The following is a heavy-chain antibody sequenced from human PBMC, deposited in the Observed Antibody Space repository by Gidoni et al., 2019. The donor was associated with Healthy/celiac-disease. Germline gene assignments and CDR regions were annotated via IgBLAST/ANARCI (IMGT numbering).Heavy chain of an antibody. CDR2: ISYDGSKN. J-gene: IGHJ4*02. V-gene: IGHV3-30-3*01. CDR3: ARAHVDTAMVTN. CDR1: GFTFSSYA. Sequence: QVQLVESGGGVVQPGRSLRLSCAASGFTFSSYAMHWVRQAPGKGLAWLAGISYDGSKNYYADSVKGRFTISRDNSKNTLYLQMNSLRAEDTAVYYCARAHVDTAMVTNWGQGTLVTVSS. D-gene: IGHD5-18*01.